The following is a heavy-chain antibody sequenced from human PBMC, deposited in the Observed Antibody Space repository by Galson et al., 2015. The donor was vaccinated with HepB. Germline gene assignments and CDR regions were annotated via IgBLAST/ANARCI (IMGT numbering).Heavy chain of an antibody. J-gene: IGHJ6*02. Sequence: SLRLSCAASGFIFSSYSMNWVRQAPGKGLEWVSSISSSSSYIYYADSVKGRFTISRDNAKNSLYLQMNSLRAEDTAVYYCARDLGTIPEFISYYYYYGMDVWGQGTTVTVSS. D-gene: IGHD5-12*01. V-gene: IGHV3-21*01. CDR3: ARDLGTIPEFISYYYYYGMDV. CDR1: GFIFSSYS. CDR2: ISSSSSYI.